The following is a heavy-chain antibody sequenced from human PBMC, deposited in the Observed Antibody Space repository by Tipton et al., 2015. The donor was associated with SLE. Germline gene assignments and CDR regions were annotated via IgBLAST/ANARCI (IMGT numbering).Heavy chain of an antibody. CDR1: GYTFTSYD. D-gene: IGHD2-8*02. Sequence: QLVQSGAEVKKPGASVKVSCKASGYTFTSYDINWVRQATGQGLEWMGWMNPNSGNTGYAQKFQGRVTMTRNTSISTAYMELSSLRSEDTAVYYCARRGLENLGYCTGGVCLYFDYWGQGTLVTVSS. CDR3: ARRGLENLGYCTGGVCLYFDY. CDR2: MNPNSGNT. V-gene: IGHV1-8*02. J-gene: IGHJ4*02.